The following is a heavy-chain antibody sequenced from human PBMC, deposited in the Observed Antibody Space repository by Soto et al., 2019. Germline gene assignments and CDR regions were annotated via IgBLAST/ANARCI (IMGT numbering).Heavy chain of an antibody. D-gene: IGHD1-26*01. V-gene: IGHV3-30-3*01. CDR3: WRGSYTGIVGATDY. CDR2: ISYDGSNK. Sequence: QVQLVESGGGVVQPGRSLRLSCAASGFTFSSYAMHWVRQAPGKGLEWVAVISYDGSNKYYADSVKGRFTISRDNSKNTLYLQMNRLRAEDTAVYYCWRGSYTGIVGATDYWGQGTLVTVSS. CDR1: GFTFSSYA. J-gene: IGHJ4*02.